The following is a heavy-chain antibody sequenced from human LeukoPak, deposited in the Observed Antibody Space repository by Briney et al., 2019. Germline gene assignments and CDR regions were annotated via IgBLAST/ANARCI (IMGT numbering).Heavy chain of an antibody. CDR2: INGGGNTT. Sequence: GGSLRLSCAASGFAFSTFAMGWVRQSPGKGLEWLSTINGGGNTTFYSDSVKGRFTISRDNSKNTHYLHMDSPRPDDTAIYYCTKELHVAVAVADYYYFYMDVWGRGTAVTVSS. V-gene: IGHV3-23*01. CDR3: TKELHVAVAVADYYYFYMDV. J-gene: IGHJ6*03. D-gene: IGHD6-19*01. CDR1: GFAFSTFA.